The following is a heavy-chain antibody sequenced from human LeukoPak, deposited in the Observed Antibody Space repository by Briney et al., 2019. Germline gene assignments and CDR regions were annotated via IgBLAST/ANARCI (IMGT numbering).Heavy chain of an antibody. CDR1: GFIFSSYA. CDR3: AKCRDYNFWSGSAVDY. J-gene: IGHJ4*02. D-gene: IGHD3-3*01. CDR2: ISYDGSNT. Sequence: GRSLRLSCAASGFIFSSYAMHWVRQAPGKGLEWVAVISYDGSNTDYADSVKGRFTISRDNSKNALYLQMNSLRAEDTAVYYCAKCRDYNFWSGSAVDYWGQGTLVTVSS. V-gene: IGHV3-30-3*01.